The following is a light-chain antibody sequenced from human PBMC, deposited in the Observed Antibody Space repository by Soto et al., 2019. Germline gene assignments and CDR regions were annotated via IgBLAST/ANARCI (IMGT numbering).Light chain of an antibody. CDR2: DVT. V-gene: IGLV2-11*01. CDR1: SSDVGGYNY. CDR3: CSYAGAYTWM. Sequence: QSALTQPRSVSGSPGQSVTISCTGTSSDVGGYNYVSWCQQHPGKAPKLLIYDVTERPSGVPDRFSGSKSGNTASLTISGLQAEDEADYYCCSYAGAYTWMFGGGTKVTVL. J-gene: IGLJ3*02.